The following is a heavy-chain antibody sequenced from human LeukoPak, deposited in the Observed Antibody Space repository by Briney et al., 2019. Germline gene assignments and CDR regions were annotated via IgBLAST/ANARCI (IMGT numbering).Heavy chain of an antibody. J-gene: IGHJ3*02. Sequence: SVKVSCKASGGTFSSYAISWVRQAPGQGLEWMGGIIPIFGTANYAQKFQGRVTMTRDTSISTAYMELSRLRSDDTAVYYCAREKFTANDAFDIWGQGTMVTVSS. CDR1: GGTFSSYA. CDR2: IIPIFGTA. V-gene: IGHV1-69*05. CDR3: AREKFTANDAFDI. D-gene: IGHD5-18*01.